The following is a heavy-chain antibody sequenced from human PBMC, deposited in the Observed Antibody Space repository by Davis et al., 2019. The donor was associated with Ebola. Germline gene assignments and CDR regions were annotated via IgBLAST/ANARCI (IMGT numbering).Heavy chain of an antibody. CDR2: IIPIFGTA. CDR1: GYIFTTYA. Sequence: SVKVSCKASGYIFTTYAMHWVRQAPGQGLEWMGGIIPIFGTANYAQKFQGRVTITADESTSTAYMELSSLRSEDTAVYYCASYSSASVHYYYGMDVWGQGTTVTVSS. V-gene: IGHV1-69*13. J-gene: IGHJ6*02. D-gene: IGHD6-6*01. CDR3: ASYSSASVHYYYGMDV.